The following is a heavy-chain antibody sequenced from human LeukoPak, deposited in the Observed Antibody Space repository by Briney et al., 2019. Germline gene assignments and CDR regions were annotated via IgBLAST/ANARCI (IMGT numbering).Heavy chain of an antibody. V-gene: IGHV3-30*18. Sequence: PGGSLRLSCAASGFTFGSYGMHWVRQAPGKGLEWVAVISYDGSNKYYADSVKGRFTISRDNSKNTLYLQMNSLRAEDTAVYYCAKEFGLGARHNWNDGYFDYWGQGTLVTVSS. CDR1: GFTFGSYG. J-gene: IGHJ4*02. D-gene: IGHD1-20*01. CDR2: ISYDGSNK. CDR3: AKEFGLGARHNWNDGYFDY.